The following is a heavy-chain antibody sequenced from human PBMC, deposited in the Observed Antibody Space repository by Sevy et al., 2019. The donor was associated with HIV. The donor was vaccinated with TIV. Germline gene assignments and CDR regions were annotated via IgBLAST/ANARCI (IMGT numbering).Heavy chain of an antibody. CDR3: ARNKSRREGEYWFEP. CDR2: IYYTGST. J-gene: IGHJ5*02. Sequence: SETLSLTCTVSGGSISSGAYYWSWIRQHPGTGLECIGYIYYTGSTYHNPSLRSRVTMSVDTSKNQFSLRLSSVTAADTAVYYCARNKSRREGEYWFEPWGQGTLVTVSS. V-gene: IGHV4-31*03. CDR1: GGSISSGAYY. D-gene: IGHD1-26*01.